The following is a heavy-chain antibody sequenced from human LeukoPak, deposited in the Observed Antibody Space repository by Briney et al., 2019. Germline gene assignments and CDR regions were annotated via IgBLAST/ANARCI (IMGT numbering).Heavy chain of an antibody. J-gene: IGHJ4*02. CDR2: FALSGTT. CDR3: ARWGESEWAFAS. CDR1: GAYVTTYS. D-gene: IGHD2-21*01. Sequence: SETLSLTCIVSGAYVTTYSWNWIRQSPGKGLEWIGYFALSGTTSYSSSLKSRVTISRDTSKNQLSLKLTSVTAVDTAVYYCARWGESEWAFASWGPGTLVTVSS. V-gene: IGHV4-59*08.